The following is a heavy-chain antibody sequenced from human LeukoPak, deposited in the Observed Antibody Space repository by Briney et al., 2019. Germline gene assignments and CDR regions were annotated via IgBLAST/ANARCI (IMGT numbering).Heavy chain of an antibody. CDR3: ARDQRVYYYDSSGYYTYFDY. CDR2: IIPIFGTA. CDR1: GYPFSAHF. V-gene: IGHV1-69*13. Sequence: SVKVSCKASGYPFSAHFLNWVRQAPGQGLEWMGGIIPIFGTANYAQKFQGRVTITADESTSTAYMELSSLRSEDTAVYYCARDQRVYYYDSSGYYTYFDYWGQGTLVTVSS. J-gene: IGHJ4*02. D-gene: IGHD3-22*01.